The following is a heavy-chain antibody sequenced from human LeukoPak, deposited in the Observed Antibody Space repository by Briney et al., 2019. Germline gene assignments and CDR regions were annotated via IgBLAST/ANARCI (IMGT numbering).Heavy chain of an antibody. J-gene: IGHJ6*03. D-gene: IGHD6-19*01. Sequence: GGSLGLSCAASGFTFNTYWMSWVRQAPGKGLEWVANIKQDGSEKYYVDSVKGRFTISRDNAKNSLYLQMNSLRAEDTAVYYCARASIGSGWMGNYYYYMDVWGKGTTATVSS. CDR3: ARASIGSGWMGNYYYYMDV. CDR1: GFTFNTYW. V-gene: IGHV3-7*01. CDR2: IKQDGSEK.